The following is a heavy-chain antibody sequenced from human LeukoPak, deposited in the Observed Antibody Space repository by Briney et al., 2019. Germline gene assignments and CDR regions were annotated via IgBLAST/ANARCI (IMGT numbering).Heavy chain of an antibody. Sequence: ASLMVSWKATRYTFTNYGISCVRQAPGQFLKWISWISANHGESRYAQSLHGRVTMNTVTSTSKDYMELRSLRSEDTAVYYCARVPPSANQMLSYDYWGQGTQVTVYS. J-gene: IGHJ4*02. D-gene: IGHD2-2*01. CDR3: ARVPPSANQMLSYDY. CDR2: ISANHGES. V-gene: IGHV1-18*04. CDR1: RYTFTNYG.